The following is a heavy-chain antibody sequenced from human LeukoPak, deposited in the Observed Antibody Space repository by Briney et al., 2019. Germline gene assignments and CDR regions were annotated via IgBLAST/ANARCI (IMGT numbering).Heavy chain of an antibody. Sequence: PGGSLRLSCAASGFTFSSYWMSWVRQAPGKGLEWVANIKQDGSEKYYVDSVKGRFTISRDNAKNSLYLQMNSLRAEDTAVYYCARDLAYSNYPDAFDIWGQGTMVTVSS. CDR3: ARDLAYSNYPDAFDI. CDR1: GFTFSSYW. CDR2: IKQDGSEK. V-gene: IGHV3-7*01. D-gene: IGHD4-11*01. J-gene: IGHJ3*02.